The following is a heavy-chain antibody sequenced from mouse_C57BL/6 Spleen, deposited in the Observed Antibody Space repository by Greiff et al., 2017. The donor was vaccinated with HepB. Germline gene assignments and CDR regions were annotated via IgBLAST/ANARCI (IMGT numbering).Heavy chain of an antibody. CDR2: IDPEDGDT. J-gene: IGHJ1*03. D-gene: IGHD1-1*01. V-gene: IGHV14-1*01. CDR1: GFNIKDYY. Sequence: VQLQQPGAELVRPGASVKLSCTASGFNIKDYYMHWVKQRPEQGLEWIGRIDPEDGDTEYAPKFQGKATMTADTSSNTAYLQLSSLTSEDTAVYYCTTEGITTVVAPYFDVWGTGTTVTVSS. CDR3: TTEGITTVVAPYFDV.